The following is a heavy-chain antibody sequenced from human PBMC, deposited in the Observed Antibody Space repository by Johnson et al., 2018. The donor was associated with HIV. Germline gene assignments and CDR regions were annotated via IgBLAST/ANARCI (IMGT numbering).Heavy chain of an antibody. Sequence: VQLVESGGGVVRPGGSLRLSCAASGFTFDDYGMSWVRQAPGKGLEWVSGINWNGGSIGYADYVKGRFTISRDNAKKSLYLQMNSLRAEDTALYYCARDFVAFGECTAFDIWGQGTMVTVSS. V-gene: IGHV3-20*04. D-gene: IGHD3-10*01. CDR1: GFTFDDYG. CDR2: INWNGGSI. J-gene: IGHJ3*02. CDR3: ARDFVAFGECTAFDI.